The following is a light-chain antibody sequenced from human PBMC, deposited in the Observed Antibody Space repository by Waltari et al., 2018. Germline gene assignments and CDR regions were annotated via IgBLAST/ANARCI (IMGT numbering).Light chain of an antibody. V-gene: IGKV3-20*01. CDR1: QTIRKRY. J-gene: IGKJ2*01. Sequence: EIVLTQSPGTLSLSPGEGATVSCRASQTIRKRYLAWHQQKPGQPPRLLIYDASSRATGIPDRFSGSGSGTDFTLTISRVEPEDSAVYFCQQYSTIPYTFGQGTKLEIK. CDR2: DAS. CDR3: QQYSTIPYT.